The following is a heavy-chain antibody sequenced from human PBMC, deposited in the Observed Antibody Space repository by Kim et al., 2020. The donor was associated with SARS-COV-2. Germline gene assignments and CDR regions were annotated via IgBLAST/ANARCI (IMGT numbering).Heavy chain of an antibody. Sequence: GGSLRLSCAASGFTFSDYYMSWIRQAPGKGLEWVSYISSSSSYTNYADSVKGRFTISRDNAKNSLYLQMNSLRAEDTAVYYCARAVRYFDWLDAFDIWGQGTMVTVSS. V-gene: IGHV3-11*06. D-gene: IGHD3-9*01. J-gene: IGHJ3*02. CDR2: ISSSSSYT. CDR1: GFTFSDYY. CDR3: ARAVRYFDWLDAFDI.